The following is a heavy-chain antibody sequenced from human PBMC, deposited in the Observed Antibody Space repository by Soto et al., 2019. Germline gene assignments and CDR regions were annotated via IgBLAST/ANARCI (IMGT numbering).Heavy chain of an antibody. CDR1: GGTFRTAA. CDR3: ARANDRPQLGGNYYYILDV. Sequence: QVQLEQSGAEVKKPGSSVKVSCKASGGTFRTAAISWVRQAPGQGLEWMGGIMPVFRTPDYAQKFQGRVTITADESTNTAYMELSGLRSDDTAVYYCARANDRPQLGGNYYYILDVWGQGTTITVSS. D-gene: IGHD2-8*01. CDR2: IMPVFRTP. J-gene: IGHJ6*02. V-gene: IGHV1-69*12.